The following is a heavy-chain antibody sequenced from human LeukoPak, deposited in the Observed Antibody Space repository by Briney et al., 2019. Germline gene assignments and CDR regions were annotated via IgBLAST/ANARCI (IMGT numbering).Heavy chain of an antibody. V-gene: IGHV3-21*01. CDR1: GFTFSSYS. Sequence: GGSLRLSCAASGFTFSSYSMNWVRQAPGKGLEWVSSISSSSSYIYYADSVKGRFTISRDNAKNSLYLQMNSLRAEDTAVYYYARDRGIYGDYYYYGMDVWGQGTTVTVSS. CDR2: ISSSSSYI. J-gene: IGHJ6*02. D-gene: IGHD4-17*01. CDR3: ARDRGIYGDYYYYGMDV.